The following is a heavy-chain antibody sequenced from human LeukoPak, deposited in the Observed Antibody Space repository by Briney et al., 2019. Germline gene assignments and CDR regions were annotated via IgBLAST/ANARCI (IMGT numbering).Heavy chain of an antibody. Sequence: GGSLRLFCAASGFIFSDYYLLWIRQARGKGLECVSYISSSGNPIYYTDSVKGRFTISRENAKSSLFLQMNSLRAEDTAVYYCARVVFRGGYCSGGSCYRCDPWGQGTLVIVSS. CDR3: ARVVFRGGYCSGGSCYRCDP. CDR1: GFIFSDYY. V-gene: IGHV3-11*01. CDR2: ISSSGNPI. J-gene: IGHJ5*02. D-gene: IGHD2-15*01.